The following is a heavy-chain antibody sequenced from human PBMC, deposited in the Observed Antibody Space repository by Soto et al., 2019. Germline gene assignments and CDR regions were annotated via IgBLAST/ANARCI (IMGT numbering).Heavy chain of an antibody. J-gene: IGHJ6*03. V-gene: IGHV6-1*01. CDR3: PGTPSPYWSYMVA. CDR2: TYYRTRWYY. CDR1: GDSVSSNSAA. D-gene: IGHD1-1*01. Sequence: PSQTLSLTCVISGDSVSSNSAAWNWIRQSPSRGLEWLGRTYYRTRWYYDYAVSVRSRITVNPDTSKNQFSLQLTSVTPEDTAVIYGPGTPSPYWSYMVAGGKGTTAT.